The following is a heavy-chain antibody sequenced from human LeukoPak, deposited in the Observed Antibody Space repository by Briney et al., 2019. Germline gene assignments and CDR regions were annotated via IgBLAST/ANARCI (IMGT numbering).Heavy chain of an antibody. CDR1: GFTLSSNY. CDR2: FYNGGST. D-gene: IGHD3-10*01. Sequence: PGGSLRLSCAASGFTLSSNYTCWVRQAPGEGLGWVSVFYNGGSTYYTASLQGRVTISADNSNNTPYLQMNSLRAADTAVYYCSRGGDYGTGNYFDCWGQGTLVTVSS. J-gene: IGHJ4*02. CDR3: SRGGDYGTGNYFDC. V-gene: IGHV3-66*01.